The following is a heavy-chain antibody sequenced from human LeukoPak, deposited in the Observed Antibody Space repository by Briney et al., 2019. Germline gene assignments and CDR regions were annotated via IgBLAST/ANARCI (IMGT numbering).Heavy chain of an antibody. V-gene: IGHV5-51*01. CDR3: ARPTLTDYSSGFDY. Sequence: GESLKISCKASGYSFTSYGIVWVRQMPGKGLEWMGVIYPGDSDTRYSPSFQGQVTISADKSISTAFLQWNGLRASDTAIYYCARPTLTDYSSGFDYWGQGTLVTVSS. J-gene: IGHJ4*02. D-gene: IGHD6-19*01. CDR2: IYPGDSDT. CDR1: GYSFTSYG.